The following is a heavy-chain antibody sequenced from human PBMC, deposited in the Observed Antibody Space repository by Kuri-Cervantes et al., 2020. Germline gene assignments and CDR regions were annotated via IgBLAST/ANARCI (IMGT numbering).Heavy chain of an antibody. J-gene: IGHJ3*02. D-gene: IGHD2-21*02. Sequence: SETLSLTCAVSGYSINIGSYWGWIRQPPGKGLEWLGSIYHSGSTYYNPSLRSRVTISVDTSKNHFSLKLSSVTAADTAVYYCVRGPPYIVVVTAPRQQDAFDIWGQGTMVTVSS. CDR2: IYHSGST. V-gene: IGHV4-38-2*01. CDR3: VRGPPYIVVVTAPRQQDAFDI. CDR1: GYSINIGSY.